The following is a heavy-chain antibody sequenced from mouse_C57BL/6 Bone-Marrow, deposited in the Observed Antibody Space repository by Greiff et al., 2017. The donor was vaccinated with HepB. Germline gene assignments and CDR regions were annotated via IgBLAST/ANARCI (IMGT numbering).Heavy chain of an antibody. J-gene: IGHJ1*03. CDR2: IDPETGGT. D-gene: IGHD1-1*01. CDR1: GYTFTDYE. V-gene: IGHV1-15*01. CDR3: TRGHGSIRYWYFYV. Sequence: VQLQQSGAELVRPGASVTLSCKASGYTFTDYEMHWVKQTPVHGLEWIGAIDPETGGTAYNQKFKGKAILTADKSSSTAYMELRSLTSEDSAVYYCTRGHGSIRYWYFYVWGTGTTVTVSS.